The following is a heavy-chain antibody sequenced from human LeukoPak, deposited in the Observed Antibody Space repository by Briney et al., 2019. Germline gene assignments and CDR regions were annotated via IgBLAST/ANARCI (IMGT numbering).Heavy chain of an antibody. Sequence: GASVKVSCKASGYTFTGYYMHWVRQAPGQGLEWMGWINPNSGGTNYAQKFQGRVTMTRDTSISTAYMELSRLRSDDTAVYYCARVAGVGGSHPLDYWGQGTLVTVSS. CDR3: ARVAGVGGSHPLDY. CDR1: GYTFTGYY. D-gene: IGHD1-26*01. CDR2: INPNSGGT. V-gene: IGHV1-2*02. J-gene: IGHJ4*02.